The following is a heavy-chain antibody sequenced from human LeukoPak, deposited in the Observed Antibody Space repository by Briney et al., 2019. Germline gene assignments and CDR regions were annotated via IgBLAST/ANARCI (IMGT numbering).Heavy chain of an antibody. V-gene: IGHV3-7*05. CDR2: IKQDGGEK. CDR1: GFTFSNHQ. D-gene: IGHD3-10*01. CDR3: ARWNYDSGSWVLDY. J-gene: IGHJ4*02. Sequence: GSLSLSCAGSGFTFSNHQMNWVRRAPGKGLEWVAKIKQDGGEKHYVDSVKGRFTISRDNAKNSLYLQMNSLRVEDTAMYYCARWNYDSGSWVLDYWGQGTLVTVSS.